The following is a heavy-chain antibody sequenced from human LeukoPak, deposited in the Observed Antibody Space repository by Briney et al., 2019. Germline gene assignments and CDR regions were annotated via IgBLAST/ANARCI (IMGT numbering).Heavy chain of an antibody. D-gene: IGHD3-10*01. CDR3: ARQRHLVRGVSY. J-gene: IGHJ4*02. CDR1: GFIFSSYW. V-gene: IGHV3-74*01. Sequence: GGSLRLSCAASGFIFSSYWMHWVRQAPGKGLVWVSRINSDGSSTSYADSVKGRFTISRDNAKNTLYLQMNSLRAEDTAVYYCARQRHLVRGVSYWGQGTLVTVSS. CDR2: INSDGSST.